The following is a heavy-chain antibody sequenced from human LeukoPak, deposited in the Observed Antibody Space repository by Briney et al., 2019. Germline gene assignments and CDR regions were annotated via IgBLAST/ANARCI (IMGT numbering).Heavy chain of an antibody. V-gene: IGHV4-61*08. Sequence: PSETLSLTCTVSGGSVSRGGYYWSWIRQPPEKGLEFIGYIYYTGSTNYNPSLKSRVTISVDTSKNQFSLRLSSVTAADTAVYYCARVRYGGSPKYYFDYWGQGTLVTVSS. D-gene: IGHD6-6*01. J-gene: IGHJ4*02. CDR2: IYYTGST. CDR3: ARVRYGGSPKYYFDY. CDR1: GGSVSRGGYY.